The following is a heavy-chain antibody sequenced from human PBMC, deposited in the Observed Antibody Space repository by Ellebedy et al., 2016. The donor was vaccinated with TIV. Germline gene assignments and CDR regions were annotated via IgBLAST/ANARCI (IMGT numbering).Heavy chain of an antibody. CDR2: MSSSGST. D-gene: IGHD6-6*01. J-gene: IGHJ4*02. CDR1: GASINSYY. V-gene: IGHV4-4*07. CDR3: ARISSSSAYYFDY. Sequence: MPSETLSLTCTVSGASINSYYWSWIRQPAGKGLEWVGRMSSSGSTNYNPSLKSRLTMSVDTSKNQFSLKLSSVTAADTAVYYCARISSSSAYYFDYWGQGNLVTVSS.